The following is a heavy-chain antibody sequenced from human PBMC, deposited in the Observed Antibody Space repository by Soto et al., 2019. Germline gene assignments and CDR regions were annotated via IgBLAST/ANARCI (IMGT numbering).Heavy chain of an antibody. CDR1: GFTFSSYD. CDR2: IGTAGDT. V-gene: IGHV3-13*01. CDR3: ARVWGGYCSSTSCYMHYYGMDV. D-gene: IGHD2-2*02. J-gene: IGHJ6*02. Sequence: QTGGSLRLSCAASGFTFSSYDMHWVRQATGKGLEWVSAIGTAGDTYYPGSVKGRFTISRENAKNSLYLQMNSLRTGDTAVYYCARVWGGYCSSTSCYMHYYGMDVWGQGTTVTVSS.